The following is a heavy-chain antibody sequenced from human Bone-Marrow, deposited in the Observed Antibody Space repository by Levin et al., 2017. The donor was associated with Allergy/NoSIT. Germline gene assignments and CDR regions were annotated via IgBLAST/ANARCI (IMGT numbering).Heavy chain of an antibody. CDR3: ARQGSVNDDFDY. V-gene: IGHV4-39*01. CDR2: KYYTGRT. D-gene: IGHD1-1*01. CDR1: GGSISSADYY. Sequence: SQTLSLTCTVSGGSISSADYYWGWIRQPPGKGLEWIASKYYTGRTNYNWSLQSRVTVSVDTSKNQFSLNLRSVTAADTAVYYCARQGSVNDDFDYWGQGILVTVSS. J-gene: IGHJ4*02.